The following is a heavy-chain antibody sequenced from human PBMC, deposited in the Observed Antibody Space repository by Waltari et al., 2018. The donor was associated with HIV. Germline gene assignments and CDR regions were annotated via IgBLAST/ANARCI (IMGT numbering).Heavy chain of an antibody. CDR2: LSGSGAST. D-gene: IGHD3-22*01. Sequence: EVQLLESGGGLVQPGGSLRLSCAASGFTFSSHAMSWVGQAPGKGLEWVSALSGSGASTYYADSVKGRFTISRDNSKNTLYLQMNRLRADDTAVYYCAKDSNYDSSGPIDYWGQGTLVTVSS. CDR3: AKDSNYDSSGPIDY. V-gene: IGHV3-23*01. J-gene: IGHJ4*02. CDR1: GFTFSSHA.